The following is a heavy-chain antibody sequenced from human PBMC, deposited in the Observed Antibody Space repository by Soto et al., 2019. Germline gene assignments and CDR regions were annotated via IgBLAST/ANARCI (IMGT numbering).Heavy chain of an antibody. CDR2: IYYSGNA. CDR3: ARRLYYYDSSDQPLGWFDP. J-gene: IGHJ5*02. D-gene: IGHD3-22*01. CDR1: GASISSGYYY. Sequence: SETLSLTCTVSGASISSGYYYRGWIRQPPGKGLEWLGSIYYSGNAYYNPSLKSRVTISVDTSKNQFSLKLNSVTAADTAVYYCARRLYYYDSSDQPLGWFDPWGQGTLVTVSS. V-gene: IGHV4-39*01.